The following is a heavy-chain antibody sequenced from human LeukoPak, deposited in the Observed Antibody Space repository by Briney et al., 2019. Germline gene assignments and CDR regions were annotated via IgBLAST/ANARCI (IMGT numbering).Heavy chain of an antibody. V-gene: IGHV4-61*02. J-gene: IGHJ6*03. Sequence: SQTLSLTCTVTGTSIRSGSYYWNWIRQAAGKGLEWIGRMYIGGRTTYSPSFKSRVTRSLDTTESQFSLRVRSVTAADTAIYYCAREGIAVADTYFYYYMDVWGKGTWVTVSS. CDR1: GTSIRSGSYY. CDR3: AREGIAVADTYFYYYMDV. CDR2: MYIGGRT. D-gene: IGHD6-19*01.